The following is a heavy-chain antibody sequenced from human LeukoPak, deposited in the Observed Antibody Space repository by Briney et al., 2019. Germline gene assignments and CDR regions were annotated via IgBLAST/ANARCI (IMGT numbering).Heavy chain of an antibody. V-gene: IGHV4-39*07. D-gene: IGHD2-21*01. Sequence: SETLSLTCTVSGGSISSSSYYWGWIRQPPGKGLEWIGSIYYSGSTYYNPSLKSRVTISVDTSKNQFSLKLSSVTAADTAVYYCARRHNYYYYYMDVWGKGTTVTASS. CDR1: GGSISSSSYY. J-gene: IGHJ6*03. CDR3: ARRHNYYYYYMDV. CDR2: IYYSGST.